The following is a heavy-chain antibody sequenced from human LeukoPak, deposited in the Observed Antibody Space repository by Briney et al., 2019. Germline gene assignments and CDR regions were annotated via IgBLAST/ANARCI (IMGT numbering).Heavy chain of an antibody. J-gene: IGHJ5*02. CDR2: IHYSGST. D-gene: IGHD6-19*01. CDR1: GGSISSYY. CDR3: ARGGSSGYTSYWFDP. Sequence: SETLSLTCTVSGGSISSYYWSWIRQPPGKGLEWIGYIHYSGSTNYNPSLKSRVTISVDTSKNQFSLKLSSVTAADTAVYYCARGGSSGYTSYWFDPWGQGTLVTVSS. V-gene: IGHV4-59*01.